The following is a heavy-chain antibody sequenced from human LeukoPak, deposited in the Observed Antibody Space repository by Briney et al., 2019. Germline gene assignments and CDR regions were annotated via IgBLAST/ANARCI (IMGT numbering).Heavy chain of an antibody. Sequence: GGSLRLSCAASGFTFSSYSMNWVRQAPGKGLEWVSVIYSGGSTYYADSVKGRFTISRDNSKNTLYLQMNSLRAEDTAVYYCARDFYGSGFMDVWGQGTTVTVSS. J-gene: IGHJ6*02. D-gene: IGHD3-10*01. CDR1: GFTFSSYS. CDR3: ARDFYGSGFMDV. V-gene: IGHV3-53*01. CDR2: IYSGGST.